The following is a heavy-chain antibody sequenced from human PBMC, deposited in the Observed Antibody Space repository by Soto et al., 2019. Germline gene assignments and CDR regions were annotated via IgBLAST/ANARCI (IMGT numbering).Heavy chain of an antibody. CDR3: ARGSNYDILTGPLTPYYYYMDV. Sequence: TSETLSLTCAVSGESFSDYHWTWIRQPPGKRLEWIGEIDHSGNTNYDPSLKRRVTISVDTSKNQFSLKLSSVTAADTAVYYCARGSNYDILTGPLTPYYYYMDVWGKGTTVTVSS. CDR2: IDHSGNT. D-gene: IGHD3-9*01. V-gene: IGHV4-34*01. CDR1: GESFSDYH. J-gene: IGHJ6*03.